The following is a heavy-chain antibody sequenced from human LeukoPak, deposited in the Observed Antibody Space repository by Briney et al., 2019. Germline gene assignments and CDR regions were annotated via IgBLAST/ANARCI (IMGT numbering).Heavy chain of an antibody. D-gene: IGHD6-13*01. Sequence: GGSLRLSCAASGFTFSSYAMNWVRQAPGKGLEGVSTISPSGSGTYYADSVKGRFTISRDNSKNTLFLQMNSLRAEDTAIYYCAKTAAAPPKGPLFHYWGQGTLVTVSS. CDR1: GFTFSSYA. V-gene: IGHV3-23*01. CDR2: ISPSGSGT. J-gene: IGHJ4*02. CDR3: AKTAAAPPKGPLFHY.